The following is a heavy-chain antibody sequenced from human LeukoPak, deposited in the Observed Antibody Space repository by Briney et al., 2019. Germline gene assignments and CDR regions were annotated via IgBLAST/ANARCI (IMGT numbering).Heavy chain of an antibody. V-gene: IGHV3-30*04. D-gene: IGHD3-22*01. CDR2: ISYDGSNK. Sequence: PGGSLRLSCAASGFTFSSYAMHWVRQAPGKGLEWVAVISYDGSNKYYADSVKGRFTISRDNSKNTLYLQMNSLRAEDTAVYYCARDGRDSSGYYYLGRDYYYGMDVWGQGTTVTVS. CDR1: GFTFSSYA. J-gene: IGHJ6*02. CDR3: ARDGRDSSGYYYLGRDYYYGMDV.